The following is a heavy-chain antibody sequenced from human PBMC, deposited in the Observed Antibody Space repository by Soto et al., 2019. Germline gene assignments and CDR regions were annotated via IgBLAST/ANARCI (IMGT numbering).Heavy chain of an antibody. CDR2: IYYSGST. J-gene: IGHJ6*02. Sequence: SETLSLTCTVSGGSISSGGYYWSWIRKHPGKGLEWIGYIYYSGSTYYNPSLKSRVTISVDTSKNQFSLKLSSVTAADTAVYYCARGVATIRAYYYYGMDVWGQGTTVTVSS. CDR1: GGSISSGGYY. D-gene: IGHD5-12*01. V-gene: IGHV4-31*03. CDR3: ARGVATIRAYYYYGMDV.